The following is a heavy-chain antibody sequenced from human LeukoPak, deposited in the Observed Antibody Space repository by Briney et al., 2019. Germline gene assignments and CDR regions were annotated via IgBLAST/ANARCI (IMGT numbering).Heavy chain of an antibody. CDR2: IYYSGST. D-gene: IGHD4-17*01. J-gene: IGHJ6*03. CDR1: GGSISSSSYY. Sequence: SETLSLTCTVSGGSISSSSYYWGWIRQPPGKGLEWIGSIYYSGSTYYNPSLKSGFTISVDPSKNQFSLKLSSVTAADTAVYYCARLPVTTGYYYYYMDVWGKGTTVTVSS. V-gene: IGHV4-39*01. CDR3: ARLPVTTGYYYYYMDV.